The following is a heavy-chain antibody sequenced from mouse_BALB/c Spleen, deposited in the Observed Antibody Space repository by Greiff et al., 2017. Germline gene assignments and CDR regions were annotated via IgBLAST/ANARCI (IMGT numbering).Heavy chain of an antibody. CDR1: GFSLTSYG. CDR3: AREFDYGSFAY. J-gene: IGHJ3*01. V-gene: IGHV2-9*02. D-gene: IGHD2-4*01. Sequence: VQLVESGPGLVAPSQSLSITCTVSGFSLTSYGVHWVRQPPGKGLEWLGVIWAGGSTNYNSALMSRLSISKDNSKSQVFLKMNSLQTDDTAMYYCAREFDYGSFAYWGQGTLVTVSA. CDR2: IWAGGST.